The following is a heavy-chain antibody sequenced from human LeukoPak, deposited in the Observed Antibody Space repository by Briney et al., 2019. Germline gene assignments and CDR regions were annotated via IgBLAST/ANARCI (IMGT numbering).Heavy chain of an antibody. CDR2: IYYSGST. V-gene: IGHV4-30-4*08. Sequence: SETLSLTCTVSGGSISSGDYYWSWIRQPPGKGLEWIGYIYYSGSTYYDPSLKSRVTISVDTSKNQFSLKLSSVTAADTAVYYCARVLVGGSYYEKWHAFDIWGQGTMVTVSS. J-gene: IGHJ3*02. D-gene: IGHD1-26*01. CDR1: GGSISSGDYY. CDR3: ARVLVGGSYYEKWHAFDI.